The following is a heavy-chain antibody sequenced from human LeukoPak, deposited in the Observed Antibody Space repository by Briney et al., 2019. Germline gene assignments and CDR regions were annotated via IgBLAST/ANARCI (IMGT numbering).Heavy chain of an antibody. D-gene: IGHD2-15*01. J-gene: IGHJ5*02. Sequence: SVKVSCKASGGTFSSYAISWVRQAPGQGLEWMGGIIPIFGTANYAQKFQGRVTITADESTSTAYMELSSLRSEDTAVYYCARLGVVVAATPLFDPWGQGTLVTVSS. CDR2: IIPIFGTA. CDR1: GGTFSSYA. CDR3: ARLGVVVAATPLFDP. V-gene: IGHV1-69*13.